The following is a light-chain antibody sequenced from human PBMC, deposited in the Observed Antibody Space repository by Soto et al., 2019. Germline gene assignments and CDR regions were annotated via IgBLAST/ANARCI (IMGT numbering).Light chain of an antibody. CDR3: QHYGYSQWT. Sequence: ELVLTQSPGTLSLSPGERATLSCRASQSVSSSYLAWYQQKPGQAPRLLIDGASNRATGIPDRFSGSGSGTEFTLTITRLEPEDSAVYFCQHYGYSQWTFGQGTKVDI. J-gene: IGKJ1*01. V-gene: IGKV3-20*01. CDR2: GAS. CDR1: QSVSSSY.